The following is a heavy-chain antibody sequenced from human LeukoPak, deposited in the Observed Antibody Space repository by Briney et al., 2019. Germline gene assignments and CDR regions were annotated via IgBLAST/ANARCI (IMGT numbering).Heavy chain of an antibody. J-gene: IGHJ4*02. CDR3: ARFGYVAAVDV. CDR1: AFTFSNYW. CDR2: IKEDGSEI. V-gene: IGHV3-7*01. D-gene: IGHD2-15*01. Sequence: PGGSLRLSCAASAFTFSNYWMSWVRQAPGKGLEWVANIKEDGSEINYVDSVKGRFTISRDNAKNSLYLQMNSLRVDDTAVYYCARFGYVAAVDVWGQGTPVTVSS.